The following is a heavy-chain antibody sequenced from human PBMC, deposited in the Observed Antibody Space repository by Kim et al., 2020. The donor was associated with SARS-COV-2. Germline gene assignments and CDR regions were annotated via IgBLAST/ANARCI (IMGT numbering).Heavy chain of an antibody. CDR2: IKGDGSEN. Sequence: GGSLRLSCAASGFTFGPFWMAWVRQAPGKGPEWVANIKGDGSENYYVDSVEGRITISRDNAKATMHQQMNSLRVEDTAIYYGVRAGKPWGMDVWGQGTTV. V-gene: IGHV3-7*01. D-gene: IGHD7-27*01. CDR3: VRAGKPWGMDV. J-gene: IGHJ6*02. CDR1: GFTFGPFW.